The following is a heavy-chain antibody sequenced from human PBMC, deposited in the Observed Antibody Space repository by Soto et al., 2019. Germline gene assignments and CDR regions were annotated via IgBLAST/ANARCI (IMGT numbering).Heavy chain of an antibody. CDR1: GCTFTGYY. CDR3: ARLRRFYYYYGMDV. V-gene: IGHV1-2*04. CDR2: INPNSGGT. Sequence: GASVKVSCKASGCTFTGYYMHWVRQAPGQGLEWMGWINPNSGGTNYAQKFQGWVTMTRDTSISTAYMELSRLRSDDTAVYYCARLRRFYYYYGMDVWGQGTTVTVSS. D-gene: IGHD3-16*01. J-gene: IGHJ6*02.